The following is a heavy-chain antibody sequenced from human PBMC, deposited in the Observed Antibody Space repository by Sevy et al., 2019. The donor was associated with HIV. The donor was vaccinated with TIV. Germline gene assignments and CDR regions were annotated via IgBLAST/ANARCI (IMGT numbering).Heavy chain of an antibody. CDR1: GFTFSSYE. Sequence: GGSLRLSCAASGFTFSSYEMNWVRQAPGKGLEWVSYISSSGSTIYYADSVKGRFTISRDNAKNSLYLQMNSLRAEDTAVDYCARAEKYYYDSSGPRFDPWGQGTLVTVSS. CDR2: ISSSGSTI. V-gene: IGHV3-48*03. D-gene: IGHD3-22*01. CDR3: ARAEKYYYDSSGPRFDP. J-gene: IGHJ5*02.